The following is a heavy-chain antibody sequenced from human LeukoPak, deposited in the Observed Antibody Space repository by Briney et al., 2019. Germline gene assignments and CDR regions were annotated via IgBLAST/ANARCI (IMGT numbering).Heavy chain of an antibody. D-gene: IGHD3-22*01. V-gene: IGHV1-8*01. Sequence: ASVTVSCTASGYTFTSYDINWVRQAPGQGLEWMGWMNPNSGNTGYAQKLQGRVTMTRNTSISTAYMELSSLRSEDTAVYYCARVGGFDYDSSGYYLWGQGTLVTVSS. J-gene: IGHJ4*02. CDR2: MNPNSGNT. CDR1: GYTFTSYD. CDR3: ARVGGFDYDSSGYYL.